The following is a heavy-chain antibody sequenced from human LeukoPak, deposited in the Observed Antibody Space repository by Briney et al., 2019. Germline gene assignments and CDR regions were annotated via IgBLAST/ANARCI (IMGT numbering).Heavy chain of an antibody. Sequence: GRSLRLSCAASGFTFSSYGMHWVRQAPGKGLEWVAVIWYDGSNKYYADSVKGRFTISRDNSKNTLYLQMNSLRAEDTAVYYCAREKGSYYSYWGQGTLVTVSS. CDR3: AREKGSYYSY. D-gene: IGHD3-10*01. CDR2: IWYDGSNK. CDR1: GFTFSSYG. J-gene: IGHJ4*02. V-gene: IGHV3-33*01.